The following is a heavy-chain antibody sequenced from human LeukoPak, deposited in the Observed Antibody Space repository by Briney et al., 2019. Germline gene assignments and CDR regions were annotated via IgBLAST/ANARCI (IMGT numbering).Heavy chain of an antibody. J-gene: IGHJ5*02. V-gene: IGHV3-48*01. D-gene: IGHD1-1*01. CDR3: ARYNVFLIPDNWFDP. CDR2: ISSSSSTI. Sequence: PGGSLRLSCAASGFTFSSYSMNWVRQAPGKGLEWVSYISSSSSTIYYADSVKGRFTISRDNAKNSLYLQMNSLRAEDTAVYYCARYNVFLIPDNWFDPWGQGTLVTVSS. CDR1: GFTFSSYS.